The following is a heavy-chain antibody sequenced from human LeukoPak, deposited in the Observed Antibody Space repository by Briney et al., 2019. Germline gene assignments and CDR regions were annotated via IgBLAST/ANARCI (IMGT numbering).Heavy chain of an antibody. Sequence: ASVKVSCKASGYTFTGYYMHWVRQAPGQGLEWMGWINPNSGGTSYAQKFQGRVTMTRDTSISTAYMELSRLRSDDTAVYYCAREADYYYDSSGYYVAGAFDIWGQGTMVTVSS. V-gene: IGHV1-2*02. CDR2: INPNSGGT. D-gene: IGHD3-22*01. CDR3: AREADYYYDSSGYYVAGAFDI. J-gene: IGHJ3*02. CDR1: GYTFTGYY.